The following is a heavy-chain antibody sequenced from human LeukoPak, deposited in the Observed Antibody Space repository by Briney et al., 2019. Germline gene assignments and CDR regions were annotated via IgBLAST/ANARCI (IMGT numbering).Heavy chain of an antibody. V-gene: IGHV3-21*01. J-gene: IGHJ4*02. CDR3: ARKDSSGWYLYYFDY. Sequence: NSGGSLRLSCAASGFTFSSYSMNWVRQAPGKGLEWVSSISSSSSYIYYADSVKGRFTISRDNAKNSLYLQMNSLRAEDTAVYYCARKDSSGWYLYYFDYWGQGTLVTVSS. CDR1: GFTFSSYS. CDR2: ISSSSSYI. D-gene: IGHD6-19*01.